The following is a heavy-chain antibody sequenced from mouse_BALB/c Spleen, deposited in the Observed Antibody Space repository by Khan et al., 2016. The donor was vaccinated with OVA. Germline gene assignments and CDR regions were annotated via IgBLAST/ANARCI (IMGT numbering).Heavy chain of an antibody. Sequence: EVQLQQSGAELVKPGASVNLSCSASGFTIKDTYIHWVKQRPEQGLEWIGRIDPPNDDSKYGPKFQDKATLTADTSSNTAYLQLTSLTSEDTAVYNCATIDGNPFAYWGQGTLVSVSA. D-gene: IGHD2-1*01. J-gene: IGHJ3*01. V-gene: IGHV14-3*02. CDR3: ATIDGNPFAY. CDR1: GFTIKDTY. CDR2: IDPPNDDS.